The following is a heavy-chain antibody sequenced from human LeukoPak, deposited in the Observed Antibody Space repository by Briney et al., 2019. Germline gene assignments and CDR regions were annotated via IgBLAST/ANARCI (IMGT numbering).Heavy chain of an antibody. CDR2: IKSKTGGGTT. D-gene: IGHD1-14*01. CDR1: GFTFSNAW. V-gene: IGHV3-15*01. Sequence: GGSLRLSCAASGFTFSNAWVSWVRQAPGKGLEWVGRIKSKTGGGTTDYAAPVKGRFTISRDDSKNTLYLQMNSLKTEDTAVYYCTTDLTPRNAFDIWGQGTMVTVSS. CDR3: TTDLTPRNAFDI. J-gene: IGHJ3*02.